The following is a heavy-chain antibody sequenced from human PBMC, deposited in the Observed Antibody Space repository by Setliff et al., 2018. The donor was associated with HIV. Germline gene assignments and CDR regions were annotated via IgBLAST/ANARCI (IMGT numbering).Heavy chain of an antibody. J-gene: IGHJ5*02. Sequence: SETLSLTCTVSGGSMNSDSYSWTWLRQPAGKGPELIGHIYVGGSVIYNPSLASRVTISMVPSKNQFSLDLSSVTAAYTAKYYCARAKTIGVSAVFFDPWGQGRPVTVSS. CDR3: ARAKTIGVSAVFFDP. V-gene: IGHV4-61*09. CDR1: GGSMNSDSYS. D-gene: IGHD3-3*01. CDR2: IYVGGSV.